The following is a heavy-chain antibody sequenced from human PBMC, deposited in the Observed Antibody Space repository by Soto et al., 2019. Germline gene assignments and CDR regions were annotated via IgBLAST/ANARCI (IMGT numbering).Heavy chain of an antibody. J-gene: IGHJ6*02. CDR2: ISSSGSTI. V-gene: IGHV3-11*01. CDR3: ARVYHPAARESYYYGMDV. CDR1: GFTFSDYY. D-gene: IGHD2-2*01. Sequence: QVQLVESGGGLVKPGGSLRLSCAASGFTFSDYYMSWIRQAPGKGLEWVSYISSSGSTIYYADSVKGRFIISRDNAKNSLYLQMNSLRAEDTAVYYCARVYHPAARESYYYGMDVWGQGTTVTVSS.